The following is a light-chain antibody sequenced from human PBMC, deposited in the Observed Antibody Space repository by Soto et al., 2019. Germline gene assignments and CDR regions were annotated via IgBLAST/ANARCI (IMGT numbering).Light chain of an antibody. CDR1: QSVSNNY. V-gene: IGKV3-20*01. CDR3: QQYSSLWT. J-gene: IGKJ1*01. CDR2: GAS. Sequence: EIGLTQSPGTLALSPGERCTLSCRASQSVSNNYLAWYQQKPGQAPRLLIYGASNRATGIPDRFSGSGSGTDFTLTISRLEPEDFAVYYCQQYSSLWTFGQGTKVDI.